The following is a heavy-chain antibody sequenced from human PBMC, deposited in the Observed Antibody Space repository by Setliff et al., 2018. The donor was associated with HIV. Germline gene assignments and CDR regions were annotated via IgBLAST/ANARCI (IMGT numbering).Heavy chain of an antibody. CDR2: VYYSGST. CDR1: GASSIYF. CDR3: AKDRSGSYRTFDY. Sequence: SETLSLTCTVSGASSIYFWGWIRQPPGKGLEWIGSVYYSGSTYYNPSLKSRVTISMDTSKNQFSLKLNSVTAADTAVYYCAKDRSGSYRTFDYWCPGILVTVS. V-gene: IGHV4-39*07. J-gene: IGHJ4*02. D-gene: IGHD1-26*01.